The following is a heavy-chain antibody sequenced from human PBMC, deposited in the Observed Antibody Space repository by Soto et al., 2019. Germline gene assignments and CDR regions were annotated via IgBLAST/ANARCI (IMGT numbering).Heavy chain of an antibody. V-gene: IGHV3-23*01. CDR3: AKDGDYAVRVVIRLFY. CDR2: ISGSGGST. CDR1: RFTFNSYA. J-gene: IGHJ4*02. D-gene: IGHD3-10*01. Sequence: EVQLLESGGGLVQPGGSLRLSCAASRFTFNSYAMSWDRQAPGKGLEWVSAISGSGGSTYYADSVKGRFTISRHNSKNTLYLQMNRLRAEDTAVYYCAKDGDYAVRVVIRLFYWGQGTLVTVSS.